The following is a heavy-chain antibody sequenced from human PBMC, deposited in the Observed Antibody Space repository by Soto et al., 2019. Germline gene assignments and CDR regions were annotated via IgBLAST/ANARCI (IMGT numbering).Heavy chain of an antibody. Sequence: QVQLQESGPGLVKPSETLSLTCTVSGGSVSSGSYYWSWIRQPPGKGLEWIGYIYYSGSTNYNPSLKSRVTISVDTSKNQFSLKLSSVTAADTAVYYCAREVAVAAMWYAFDIWGQGTMVTVSS. CDR1: GGSVSSGSYY. J-gene: IGHJ3*02. CDR3: AREVAVAAMWYAFDI. D-gene: IGHD2-15*01. CDR2: IYYSGST. V-gene: IGHV4-61*01.